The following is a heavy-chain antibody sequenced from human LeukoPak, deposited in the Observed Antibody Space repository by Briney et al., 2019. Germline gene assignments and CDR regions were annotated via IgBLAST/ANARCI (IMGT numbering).Heavy chain of an antibody. D-gene: IGHD3-3*01. J-gene: IGHJ4*02. V-gene: IGHV1-2*02. CDR1: GYTFTGYY. CDR2: INPNSGGT. Sequence: ASVKVSCKASGYTFTGYYMHWVRQAPGQGLEWMGWINPNSGGTNYAQKFQGRVTMTRDTSISTAYMELSRLRSDGTAVYYCATDTDSIFGVVSRFDYWGQGTLVTVSS. CDR3: ATDTDSIFGVVSRFDY.